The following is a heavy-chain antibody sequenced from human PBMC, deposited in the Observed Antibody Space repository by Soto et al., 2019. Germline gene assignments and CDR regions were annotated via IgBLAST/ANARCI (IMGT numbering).Heavy chain of an antibody. J-gene: IGHJ4*02. CDR2: ISGSGGST. CDR1: GFTFSSYA. V-gene: IGHV3-23*01. D-gene: IGHD4-17*01. CDR3: AKDHGNYDRGPFDY. Sequence: PGGSLRLSCAATGFTFSSYAMSWVRQAPGKGLEWVSAISGSGGSTYYADSVKGRFTISRDNSKNTLYLQMNSLRAEDTAVYYCAKDHGNYDRGPFDYWGQGTLVTVSS.